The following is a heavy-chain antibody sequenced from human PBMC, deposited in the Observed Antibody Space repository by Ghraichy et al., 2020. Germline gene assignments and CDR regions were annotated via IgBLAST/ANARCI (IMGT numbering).Heavy chain of an antibody. CDR3: ARLYWGSGAFDI. J-gene: IGHJ3*02. Sequence: SQTLSLTCTVSGGSISSYYWSWIRQPPGKGLEWIGYIYYSGSTNYNPSLKSRVTISVDTSKNQFSLKLSSVTAADTAVYYCARLYWGSGAFDIWGQGTMVTVSS. CDR2: IYYSGST. CDR1: GGSISSYY. V-gene: IGHV4-59*08. D-gene: IGHD7-27*01.